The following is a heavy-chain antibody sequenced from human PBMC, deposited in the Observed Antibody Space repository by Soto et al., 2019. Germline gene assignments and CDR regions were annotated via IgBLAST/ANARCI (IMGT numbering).Heavy chain of an antibody. Sequence: KPSETLSLTCTVSGGSISSYYWSWIRQPPGKGLEWIGYIYYSGSTTYNPPLKSRVTIPVDTSKTQFSLKLSSVTVADTAVYYCARDLLWSIDYWGLETLVTFPS. CDR2: IYYSGST. CDR1: GGSISSYY. CDR3: ARDLLWSIDY. V-gene: IGHV4-59*01. D-gene: IGHD2-21*01. J-gene: IGHJ4*02.